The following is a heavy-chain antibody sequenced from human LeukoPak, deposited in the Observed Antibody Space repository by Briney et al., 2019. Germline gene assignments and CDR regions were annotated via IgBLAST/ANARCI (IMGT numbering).Heavy chain of an antibody. CDR3: SSRAYYGYYFDY. Sequence: PSETLSLTCTVSGGSISSSTYYWGWIRQPPGKGLEWNGRIYYSGNTYYNPSLKSRVNISVDTSKNQFSLKLSSVTAADTAVYYCSSRAYYGYYFDYWGQGTLVTVSS. V-gene: IGHV4-39*01. CDR1: GGSISSSTYY. J-gene: IGHJ4*02. CDR2: IYYSGNT. D-gene: IGHD3-22*01.